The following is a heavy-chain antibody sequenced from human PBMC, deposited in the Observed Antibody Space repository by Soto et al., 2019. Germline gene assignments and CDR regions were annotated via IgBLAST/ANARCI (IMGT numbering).Heavy chain of an antibody. J-gene: IGHJ6*01. CDR2: ISCSGGHT. D-gene: IGHD2-15*01. Sequence: EVQLLESGGGLVRPEGSLRLSCASSGFNVSSYAMDWVRQAPGKGLGWVSVISCSGGHTYYADPVQGRFILSRDNYIKKLYLQITSVRSEEPDLYYFAKENEDYWPRCKSEDDWGQGTNVTVSS. V-gene: IGHV3-23*01. CDR3: AKENEDYWPRCKSEDD. CDR1: GFNVSSYA.